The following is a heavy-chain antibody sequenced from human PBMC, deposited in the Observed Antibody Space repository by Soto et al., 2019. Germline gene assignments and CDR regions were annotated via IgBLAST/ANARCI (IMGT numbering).Heavy chain of an antibody. V-gene: IGHV3-30*03. CDR3: AILPTATTTSDY. D-gene: IGHD4-17*01. Sequence: GGSLRLSCAASGFSFTSFGIHWVRQAPGKGLEWVALVSYDGRSKFFSDSVKGRFAISRDNSKKTVYLEMNSLTTEDTAVYYCAILPTATTTSDYWGQGTLVTVSS. J-gene: IGHJ4*02. CDR2: VSYDGRSK. CDR1: GFSFTSFG.